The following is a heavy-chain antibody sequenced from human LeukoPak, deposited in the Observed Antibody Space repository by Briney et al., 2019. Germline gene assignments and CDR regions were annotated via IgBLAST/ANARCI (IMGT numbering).Heavy chain of an antibody. J-gene: IGHJ4*02. V-gene: IGHV1-18*01. CDR2: ISAYNGNT. D-gene: IGHD3-22*01. Sequence: VASVTVSCTASGYTFTIYGISWVRQAPGQGLEWMGWISAYNGNTNYAQKLQGRVTMTTDTSTSTAYMELRSLRSDDTAVYYCARGQYYYDSSGYYYSTTGFDYWGQGTLVTVSS. CDR3: ARGQYYYDSSGYYYSTTGFDY. CDR1: GYTFTIYG.